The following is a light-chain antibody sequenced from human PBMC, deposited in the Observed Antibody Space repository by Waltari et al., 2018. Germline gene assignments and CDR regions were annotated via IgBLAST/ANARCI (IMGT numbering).Light chain of an antibody. CDR1: QSVRNN. J-gene: IGKJ1*01. V-gene: IGKV3-15*01. CDR3: QQYNNWPPWT. CDR2: GAS. Sequence: EIVMKQSPATLSVSPGERATLSCRASQSVRNNLVWYPQKPGQAPRLLIYGASTRVTGIPARFSGSGSGTEFTLTISSLQSEDFAVYYCQQYNNWPPWTFGQGTKVEIK.